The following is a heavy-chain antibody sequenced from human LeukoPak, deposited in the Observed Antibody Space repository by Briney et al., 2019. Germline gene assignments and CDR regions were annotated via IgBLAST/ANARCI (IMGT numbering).Heavy chain of an antibody. CDR2: ISAYNGNT. CDR3: ARDTDPYYYGSGSYPNNWFDP. D-gene: IGHD3-10*01. Sequence: PEASVKVSCKASGYTFTSYGISWVRQAPGQGLEWMGWISAYNGNTNYAQKLQGRVTMTTDTSTSTAYMELRSLRSDDTAVYYCARDTDPYYYGSGSYPNNWFDPWGQGTLVTVSS. V-gene: IGHV1-18*01. CDR1: GYTFTSYG. J-gene: IGHJ5*02.